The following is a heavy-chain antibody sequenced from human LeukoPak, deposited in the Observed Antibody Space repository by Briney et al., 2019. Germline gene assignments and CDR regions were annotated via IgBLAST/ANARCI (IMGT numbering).Heavy chain of an antibody. J-gene: IGHJ5*02. CDR3: AKSSNWFDP. CDR2: IYHGGST. CDR1: GYSINSAYY. V-gene: IGHV4-38-2*02. Sequence: SETLSLTCTVSGYSINSAYYRGWIRQPPEKGLEWIGSIYHGGSTYFNPSLKSRVTISIDTSKNQFSLKLSSVTAADTAVYYCAKSSNWFDPWGQGTLVTVSS. D-gene: IGHD2-2*01.